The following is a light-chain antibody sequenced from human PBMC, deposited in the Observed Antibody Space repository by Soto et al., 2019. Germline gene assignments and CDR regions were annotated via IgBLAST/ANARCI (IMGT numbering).Light chain of an antibody. Sequence: QSVLTQPRSVSGSPGQSVTISCTGTSSDVGVYKYVSWYQQHPGKAPKVLIYDVSQRPSGVPDRFSGSTSGNTASLTISGLQAEDEADYYCCSYAGSYVFGTGTKVTVL. V-gene: IGLV2-11*01. J-gene: IGLJ1*01. CDR1: SSDVGVYKY. CDR2: DVS. CDR3: CSYAGSYV.